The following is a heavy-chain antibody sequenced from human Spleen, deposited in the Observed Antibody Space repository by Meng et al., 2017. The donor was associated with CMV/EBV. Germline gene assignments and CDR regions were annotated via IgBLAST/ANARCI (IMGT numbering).Heavy chain of an antibody. J-gene: IGHJ4*02. D-gene: IGHD5-12*01. CDR3: ARRGNSGYGEFDF. CDR2: IHPDDSGT. Sequence: KVSCKGSGYSFTSYWIGWVRQMPGKGLEWMGVIHPDDSGTRDSPSFQGQVTISADKSINTAYLQWSSLKASDTAMYYCARRGNSGYGEFDFWGQGTQVTVSS. V-gene: IGHV5-51*01. CDR1: GYSFTSYW.